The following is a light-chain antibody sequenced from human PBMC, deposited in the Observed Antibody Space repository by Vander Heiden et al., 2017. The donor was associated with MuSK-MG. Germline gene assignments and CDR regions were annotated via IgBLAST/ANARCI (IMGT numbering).Light chain of an antibody. CDR2: RTD. CDR3: GSLDDSLNRPL. J-gene: IGLJ2*01. CDR1: TSNIGSNA. V-gene: IGLV1-44*01. Sequence: QSVLTQPPSASGTPGQRVTISCSGSTSNIGSNAVYWYQQFPGTAPKLLIYRTDQRPSGVPDRFSGSKSGTSASLTISGLQSEDEADYYCGSLDDSLNRPLFGGGTKLTV.